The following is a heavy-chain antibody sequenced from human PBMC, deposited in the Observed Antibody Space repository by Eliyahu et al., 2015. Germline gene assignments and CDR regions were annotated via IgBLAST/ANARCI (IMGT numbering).Heavy chain of an antibody. D-gene: IGHD5-24*01. J-gene: IGHJ4*02. CDR1: GFTFSSYS. V-gene: IGHV3-48*02. CDR3: ARLWVRRDGYKYAINS. CDR2: ISSSSSTX. Sequence: EVQLVESGGGLVQPGGSLRLSCAASGFTFSSYSMNWVRQAPGKGXEWVSYISSSSSTXYYADSVKGRFTXSRDNAKNSLYLQMNSLRDEDTAVYYCARLWVRRDGYKYAINSWGQGTLVTVSS.